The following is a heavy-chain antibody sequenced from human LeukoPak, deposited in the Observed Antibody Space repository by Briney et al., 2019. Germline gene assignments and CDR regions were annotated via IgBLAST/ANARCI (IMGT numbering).Heavy chain of an antibody. CDR1: GDSISSYY. D-gene: IGHD2-2*01. V-gene: IGHV4-59*01. J-gene: IGHJ5*02. Sequence: SETLSLTCTVSGDSISSYYWSWIRQPPGKGLEWIGYIYYSGSTNYNPSLKSRVTISVDTSKNQFSLKLSSVSAADTAVYYCARGMPQYRGFVWFDPGGQGTLVTVSS. CDR3: ARGMPQYRGFVWFDP. CDR2: IYYSGST.